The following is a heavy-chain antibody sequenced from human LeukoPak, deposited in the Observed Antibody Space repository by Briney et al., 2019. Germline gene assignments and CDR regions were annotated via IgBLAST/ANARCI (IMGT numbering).Heavy chain of an antibody. J-gene: IGHJ4*02. CDR1: GGSISNYY. CDR2: INHSGST. D-gene: IGHD3-10*01. CDR3: ARGTDYYGSAQPYYFDY. Sequence: SETLSLTCTVSGGSISNYYWSWIRQPPGKGLEWIGEINHSGSTNYNPSLKSRVTISVDTSKNQFSLKLSSVTAADTAVYYCARGTDYYGSAQPYYFDYWGQGTLVTVSS. V-gene: IGHV4-34*01.